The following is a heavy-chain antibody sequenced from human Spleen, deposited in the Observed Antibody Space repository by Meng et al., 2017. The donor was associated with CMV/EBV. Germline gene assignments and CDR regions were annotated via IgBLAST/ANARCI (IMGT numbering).Heavy chain of an antibody. CDR1: GGSFSGYY. D-gene: IGHD3-10*01. Sequence: LQQVGAGLLKPSETLSLSCAVYGGSFSGYYWSWIRQPPGKGLEWIGEINHSGSTNYNPSLKSRVTISVDTSKNQFSLKLSSVTAADTAVYYCARVVLLWFGESFDYWGQGTLVTVSS. CDR3: ARVVLLWFGESFDY. V-gene: IGHV4-34*01. J-gene: IGHJ4*02. CDR2: INHSGST.